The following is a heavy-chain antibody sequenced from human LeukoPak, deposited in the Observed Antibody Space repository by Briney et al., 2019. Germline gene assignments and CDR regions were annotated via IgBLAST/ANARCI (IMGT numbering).Heavy chain of an antibody. Sequence: GGSLRLSCAASGFTFSDYYMSWIRQAPGKGLEWVSYISSSGSTIYYADSVKGRFTISRDNAKNSLYLQMNSLRAEDTAVYYCAREPSYYYGSGSYDYLDYWGQGTLVTVTS. CDR2: ISSSGSTI. J-gene: IGHJ4*02. V-gene: IGHV3-11*01. CDR3: AREPSYYYGSGSYDYLDY. CDR1: GFTFSDYY. D-gene: IGHD3-10*01.